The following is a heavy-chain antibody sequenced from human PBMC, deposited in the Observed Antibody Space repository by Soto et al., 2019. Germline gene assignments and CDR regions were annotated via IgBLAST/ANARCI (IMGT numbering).Heavy chain of an antibody. Sequence: SETLSLTCAVSGYSISSSNWWGWIRQPPGKGLEWIGYIYYSGSTYYNPSLKSRVTMSVDTSKNQFSLKLSSVTAVDTAVYYWARMFRDCSGGSCYSGNWFDPWGQGTLVTVSS. CDR1: GYSISSSNW. V-gene: IGHV4-28*01. CDR3: ARMFRDCSGGSCYSGNWFDP. CDR2: IYYSGST. J-gene: IGHJ5*02. D-gene: IGHD2-15*01.